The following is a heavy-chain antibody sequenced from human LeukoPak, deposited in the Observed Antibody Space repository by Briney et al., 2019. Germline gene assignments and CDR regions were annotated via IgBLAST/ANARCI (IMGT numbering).Heavy chain of an antibody. CDR2: IWSDGSDK. CDR3: AKDAQRGFDYSNSLQN. Sequence: PGGSLRLSCAASGFIFSHYGMHWVRQTPGAGLEWVAVIWSDGSDKYYAKSVKGRFTISRDNSKNSLFLQMNSLRAEDTAVYYCAKDAQRGFDYSNSLQNWGQGILVTVSS. V-gene: IGHV3-33*06. D-gene: IGHD4-11*01. CDR1: GFIFSHYG. J-gene: IGHJ1*01.